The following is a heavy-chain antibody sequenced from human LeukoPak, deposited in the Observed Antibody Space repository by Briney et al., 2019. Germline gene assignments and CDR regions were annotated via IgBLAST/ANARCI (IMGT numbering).Heavy chain of an antibody. V-gene: IGHV3-33*01. Sequence: GGSLRLSCAASGFTFTSSGFHWVRQAPGKGLEWVALIWYDGSNKYYADSVKGRFTISRDNSKNTVYLQMNSLRAEDTAVYYCARAVFAGDLLTGYWYFNLWGRGTLVTVSS. CDR2: IWYDGSNK. CDR1: GFTFTSSG. J-gene: IGHJ2*01. D-gene: IGHD1-20*01. CDR3: ARAVFAGDLLTGYWYFNL.